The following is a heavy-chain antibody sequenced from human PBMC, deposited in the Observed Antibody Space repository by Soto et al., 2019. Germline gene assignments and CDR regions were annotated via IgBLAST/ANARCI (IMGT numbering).Heavy chain of an antibody. D-gene: IGHD2-2*01. V-gene: IGHV1-69*01. J-gene: IGHJ6*02. CDR1: GGTFSSYA. Sequence: QVQLVQSGAEVQKPGSSVKVSCKASGGTFSSYAISWVRQAPGQGLEWMGGIIPISGTANYAQKFQGRVTITADESTSTAYMELSSLRSEDTAVYYCARSQGSSTSLEIYYYYYYGMDVWGQGPRSPSP. CDR2: IIPISGTA. CDR3: ARSQGSSTSLEIYYYYYYGMDV.